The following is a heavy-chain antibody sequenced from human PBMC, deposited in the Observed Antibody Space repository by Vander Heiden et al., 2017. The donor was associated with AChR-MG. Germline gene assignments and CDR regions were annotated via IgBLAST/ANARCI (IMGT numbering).Heavy chain of an antibody. D-gene: IGHD6-13*01. V-gene: IGHV3-23*01. CDR3: AKDLGYSSSWRHAFDI. CDR1: GITFPSHA. J-gene: IGHJ3*02. CDR2: ISGGGGSA. Sequence: EVQLLESGGGLVPPVGSLRLACAASGITFPSHAMNWVRQPPGKGLEWVSVISGGGGSAYYADSVKGRFTISRDNSKNTLYLQMNTLRAEDTAVYYCAKDLGYSSSWRHAFDIWGQGTMVTVSS.